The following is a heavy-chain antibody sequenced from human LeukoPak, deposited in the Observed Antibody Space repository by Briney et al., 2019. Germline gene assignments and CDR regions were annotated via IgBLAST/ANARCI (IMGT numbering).Heavy chain of an antibody. CDR2: IIPIFGTA. J-gene: IGHJ6*04. Sequence: ASVKVSCKASGGTFGSYAISWVRQAPGQGLEWMGGIIPIFGTANYAQKFQGRVTITADESTSTAYMELSSLRSEDTAVYYCARVFDIVVVPAANYYYYGIDVWGKGTTVTVSS. D-gene: IGHD2-2*01. CDR1: GGTFGSYA. V-gene: IGHV1-69*13. CDR3: ARVFDIVVVPAANYYYYGIDV.